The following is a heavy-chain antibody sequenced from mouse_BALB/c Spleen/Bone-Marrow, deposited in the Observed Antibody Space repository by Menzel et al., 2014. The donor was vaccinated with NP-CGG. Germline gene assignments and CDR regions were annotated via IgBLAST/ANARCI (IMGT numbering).Heavy chain of an antibody. V-gene: IGHV7-3*02. D-gene: IGHD2-3*01. Sequence: EVHLVESGGGLVQPGSSLRLSCATSGFTFTDYYMNWVRQPPGKALEWLGFIRNKANGYTTEFSASVKGRFTISSDNSQSILYLQMNTLRAEDSAAYYCARYDGYSDNAMDYWGQGTSVTVSS. CDR1: GFTFTDYY. CDR3: ARYDGYSDNAMDY. J-gene: IGHJ4*01. CDR2: IRNKANGYTT.